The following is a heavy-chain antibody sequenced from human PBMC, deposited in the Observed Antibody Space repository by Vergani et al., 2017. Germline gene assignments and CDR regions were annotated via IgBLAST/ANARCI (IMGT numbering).Heavy chain of an antibody. Sequence: VQLVESGGGLVKPGGSLRLSCAASGFTFGDYYMSWVRQAPGKGLEWVSVIYSGGSTYYADSVKGRFTISRDNSKNTLYLQMNSLRAEDTAVYYCARDWGLQFHWGQGTLVTVSS. V-gene: IGHV3-66*01. CDR3: ARDWGLQFH. CDR1: GFTFGDYY. J-gene: IGHJ4*02. D-gene: IGHD5-24*01. CDR2: IYSGGST.